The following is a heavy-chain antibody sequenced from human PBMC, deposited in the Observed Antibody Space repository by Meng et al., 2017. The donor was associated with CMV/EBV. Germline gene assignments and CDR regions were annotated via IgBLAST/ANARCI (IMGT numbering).Heavy chain of an antibody. CDR2: INPSGGST. CDR3: ARESGSVGDY. V-gene: IGHV1-46*01. J-gene: IGHJ4*02. D-gene: IGHD1-26*01. Sequence: VRLGQVGAEVKKPGASVKVSCKASGSTLTSYYMHWVRQAPGQGLEWMGIINPSGGSTSYAQKFQGRVTMTRDTSTSTVYMELSSLRSEDTAVYYCARESGSVGDYWGQGTLVTVSS. CDR1: GSTLTSYY.